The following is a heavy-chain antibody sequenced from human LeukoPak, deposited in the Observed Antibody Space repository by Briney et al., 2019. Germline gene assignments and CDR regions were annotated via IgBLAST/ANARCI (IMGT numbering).Heavy chain of an antibody. V-gene: IGHV4-4*07. D-gene: IGHD2-2*02. Sequence: KPSETLSLTCTVSGGSISSYYWSWIRQPAGKGLEWIGRIYTSGSTNYNPSLKSRVTMSVDTSKNQFSLKLSSVTAADTAVYYCARGRIVVVPAAITRGSYYYYYMDVWGKGTTVTVSS. CDR3: ARGRIVVVPAAITRGSYYYYYMDV. CDR2: IYTSGST. CDR1: GGSISSYY. J-gene: IGHJ6*03.